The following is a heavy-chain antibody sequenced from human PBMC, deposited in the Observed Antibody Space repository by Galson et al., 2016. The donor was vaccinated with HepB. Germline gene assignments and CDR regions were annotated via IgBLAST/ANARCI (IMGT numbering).Heavy chain of an antibody. D-gene: IGHD5-12*01. CDR3: ARGHIVATVDYYYYGLDV. V-gene: IGHV3-48*04. J-gene: IGHJ6*02. CDR1: GFTFSSYS. Sequence: SLRLSCAASGFTFSSYSMNWVRQAPGKGLEWVSYISSGAIYYSDSVKGRFTISRDNAKNSLYLQMNSLRAEDTAVYYCARGHIVATVDYYYYGLDVWGQGTTVTVSS. CDR2: ISSGAI.